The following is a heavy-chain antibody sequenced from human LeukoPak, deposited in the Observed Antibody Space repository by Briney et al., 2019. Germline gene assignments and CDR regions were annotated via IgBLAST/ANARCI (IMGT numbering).Heavy chain of an antibody. CDR1: GFTVSSNY. V-gene: IGHV3-23*01. CDR3: AKIPRGGYMDV. D-gene: IGHD2-15*01. J-gene: IGHJ6*03. CDR2: ISSSGGST. Sequence: PGGSLRLSCAASGFTVSSNYMSWVRQAPGKGLEWVSMISSSGGSTYFADSVKGRFTISRVNSKNTLYLQMNSLRAEDTAVYYCAKIPRGGYMDVWGKGTTVIVSS.